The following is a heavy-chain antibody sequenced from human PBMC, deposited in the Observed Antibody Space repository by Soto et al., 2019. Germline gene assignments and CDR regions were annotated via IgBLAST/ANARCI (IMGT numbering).Heavy chain of an antibody. D-gene: IGHD3-10*01. Sequence: LSLTCAVSGGSISSSNWWSWVRQPPGKGLEWIGEIYHSGSTNYNPSLKSRVTISVDKSKNQFSLKLSSVTAADTAVYYCASGYGSGRGVYYGMDVWGQGTTVTVSS. CDR3: ASGYGSGRGVYYGMDV. CDR1: GGSISSSNW. CDR2: IYHSGST. J-gene: IGHJ6*02. V-gene: IGHV4-4*02.